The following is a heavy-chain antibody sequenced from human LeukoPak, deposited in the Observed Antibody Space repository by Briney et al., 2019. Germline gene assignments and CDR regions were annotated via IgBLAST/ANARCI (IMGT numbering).Heavy chain of an antibody. CDR3: ARGRLNYDSAGYYDNPHLDY. Sequence: ASVKVSCKASGYTFTSYYMHWVRQAPGQGPEWMGIINPSGGSTTYAQKFQGRVTMTRDLSTSTVYMQLSSLRSEDTAVYYCARGRLNYDSAGYYDNPHLDYWGQGTLVTVSS. J-gene: IGHJ4*02. CDR1: GYTFTSYY. D-gene: IGHD3-22*01. V-gene: IGHV1-46*01. CDR2: INPSGGST.